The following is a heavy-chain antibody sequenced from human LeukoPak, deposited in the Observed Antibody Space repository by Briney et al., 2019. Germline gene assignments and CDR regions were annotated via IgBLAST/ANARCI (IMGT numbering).Heavy chain of an antibody. V-gene: IGHV1-2*02. CDR3: ARTYGSGSLPY. CDR2: INPNSGGT. D-gene: IGHD3-10*01. J-gene: IGHJ4*02. Sequence: ASVKVSCKASGYTFTGYYMHWVRQAPGQGLEWMGWINPNSGGTNYAQKFQGRVTMTRDTSISTAYMELSSLRSEDTAVYYCARTYGSGSLPYWGQGTLVTVSS. CDR1: GYTFTGYY.